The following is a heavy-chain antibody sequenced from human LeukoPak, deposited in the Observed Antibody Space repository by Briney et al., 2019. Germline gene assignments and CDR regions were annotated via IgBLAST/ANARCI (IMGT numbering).Heavy chain of an antibody. CDR1: GFNFSDSR. D-gene: IGHD2-21*01. J-gene: IGHJ4*02. CDR3: VRGDWYFES. Sequence: GGSLRLFCVTSGFNFSDSRMTWVRQAPGKGLQWVANVNRDGTEKHFLDSVEGRFTISRDNAKKSLYRQMSSLRPQDTAVYFCVRGDWYFESWGQGTLVTVSS. CDR2: VNRDGTEK. V-gene: IGHV3-7*04.